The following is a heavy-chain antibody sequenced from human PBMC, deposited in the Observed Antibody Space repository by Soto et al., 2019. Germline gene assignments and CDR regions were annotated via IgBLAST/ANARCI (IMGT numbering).Heavy chain of an antibody. V-gene: IGHV1-2*04. CDR3: ARDRRGNWGEAFDI. Sequence: ASVKVSCKASGYTFTGYYMHWVRQAPGQGLEWMGWINPNSGGTNYAQKFQGWVTMTRDTSISTAYMELSRLRSDDTAVYYCARDRRGNWGEAFDIWGQGTMVTVSS. D-gene: IGHD7-27*01. CDR2: INPNSGGT. J-gene: IGHJ3*02. CDR1: GYTFTGYY.